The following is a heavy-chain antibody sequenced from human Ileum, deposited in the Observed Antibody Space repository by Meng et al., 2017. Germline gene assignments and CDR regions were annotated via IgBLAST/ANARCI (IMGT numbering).Heavy chain of an antibody. CDR3: TTYTNYGHRYDFDY. CDR2: ITRKSEGRAI. D-gene: IGHD4-11*01. CDR1: GFTFNNVR. V-gene: IGHV3-15*01. J-gene: IGHJ4*02. Sequence: GGSLRPSCAASGFTFNNVRMNWVRQAPGKGLEWVGRITRKSEGRAIDDAAHAKDRFTISRDDSKSMLYLQRNSLKTEDTAVYYCTTYTNYGHRYDFDYWGQGTLVTVSS.